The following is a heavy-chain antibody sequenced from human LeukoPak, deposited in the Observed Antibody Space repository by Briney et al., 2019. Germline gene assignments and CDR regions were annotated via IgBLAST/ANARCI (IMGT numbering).Heavy chain of an antibody. CDR3: ARGLAYCTNGVCYTWYLDY. J-gene: IGHJ4*02. Sequence: ASVKVSCKASGYTFTSYDINWVRQATGQGLEWMGWMNPNSGNTGYAQKFQGRVTMTRNTSISTAYMELSSLRSEDTAVYYCARGLAYCTNGVCYTWYLDYWGQGTLVTVSS. CDR1: GYTFTSYD. V-gene: IGHV1-8*01. D-gene: IGHD2-8*01. CDR2: MNPNSGNT.